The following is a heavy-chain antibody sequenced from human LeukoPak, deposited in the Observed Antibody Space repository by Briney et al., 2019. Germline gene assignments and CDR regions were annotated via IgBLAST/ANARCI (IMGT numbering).Heavy chain of an antibody. J-gene: IGHJ4*02. D-gene: IGHD6-19*01. CDR3: ARETVAGLVPFDY. Sequence: ASVKVSCKASGYTFTSYYMHWLRQAPGQGLEWMGIINPSGGSTSYAQKFQGRVTMARDTSTSTVYMELSSLRSEDTAVYYCARETVAGLVPFDYWGQGTLVTVSS. CDR2: INPSGGST. V-gene: IGHV1-46*01. CDR1: GYTFTSYY.